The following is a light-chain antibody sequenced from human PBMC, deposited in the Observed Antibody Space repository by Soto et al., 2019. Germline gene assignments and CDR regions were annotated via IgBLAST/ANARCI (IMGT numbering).Light chain of an antibody. V-gene: IGKV3-20*01. J-gene: IGKJ4*01. CDR3: QQYGSSPLT. Sequence: EIVLTQSPGTLSLSPGERATLSCRASQSVSSSYLAWYQQKPGQAPSLLSYGASSMATGIPDRFSGVGSGTDFTLTSSRLEPEDFAVNYCQQYGSSPLTFGGGTKGEIK. CDR1: QSVSSSY. CDR2: GAS.